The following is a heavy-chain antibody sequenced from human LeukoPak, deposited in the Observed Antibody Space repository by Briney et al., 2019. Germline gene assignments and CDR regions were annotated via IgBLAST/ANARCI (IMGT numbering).Heavy chain of an antibody. CDR3: ARDYGSSGYYPDWYFDL. CDR1: GYTFTGYY. CDR2: INPNSGGT. Sequence: RASVKVSCKASGYTFTGYYMHWVRQAPGQGLEWMGWINPNSGGTNYAQKFQGRVTMTRDTSISTAYMELSRLRSDDTAVYYCARDYGSSGYYPDWYFDLWGRGTLVTVSS. V-gene: IGHV1-2*02. D-gene: IGHD3-22*01. J-gene: IGHJ2*01.